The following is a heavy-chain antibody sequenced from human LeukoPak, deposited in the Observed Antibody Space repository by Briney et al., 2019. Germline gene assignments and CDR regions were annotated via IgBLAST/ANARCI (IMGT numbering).Heavy chain of an antibody. D-gene: IGHD1-26*01. J-gene: IGHJ5*02. CDR3: ARLVGAGAWFDP. CDR2: IYTSGST. V-gene: IGHV4-61*05. Sequence: SETLSLTCTVSGGSISSSSYYWGWLRQPPGKGLEWIGYIYTSGSTNYNPSLKSRVTISVDTSKNQFSLKLSSVTAADTAVYYCARLVGAGAWFDPWGQGTLVTVSS. CDR1: GGSISSSSYY.